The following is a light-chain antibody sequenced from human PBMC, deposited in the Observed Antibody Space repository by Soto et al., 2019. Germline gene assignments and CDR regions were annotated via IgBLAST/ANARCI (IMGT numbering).Light chain of an antibody. CDR2: EVS. Sequence: VLTQTPLSLSVTPGQPASISCKSSQSLLHTAVQMYWYWYLQKPGQPPQLLIHEVSNRLSGVPDRFSGRGSGTDFTLKISRVEAEDVGFYYCMQSIQLYTFGQGTKLEIK. CDR1: QSLLHTAVQMY. CDR3: MQSIQLYT. J-gene: IGKJ2*01. V-gene: IGKV2D-29*01.